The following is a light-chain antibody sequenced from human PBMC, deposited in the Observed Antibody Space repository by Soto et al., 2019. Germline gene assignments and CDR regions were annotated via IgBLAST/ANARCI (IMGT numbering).Light chain of an antibody. CDR3: QQRSNWPIT. J-gene: IGKJ5*01. CDR2: GAS. Sequence: EIVMTQSPATLSVSPGERATLSCRASQSVATNLAWYQQKPGQPPRLLIYGASSRATGIPARFSGSGSGTDFTLTISSLEPEDFAVYYCQQRSNWPITFGQGTRLEN. CDR1: QSVATN. V-gene: IGKV3-11*01.